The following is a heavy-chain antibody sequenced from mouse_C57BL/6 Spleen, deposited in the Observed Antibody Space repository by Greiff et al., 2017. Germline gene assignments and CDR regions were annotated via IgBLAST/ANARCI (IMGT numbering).Heavy chain of an antibody. CDR3: TTPYGSSPYYFDY. Sequence: VQLKESGAELVRPGASVKLSCTASGFNIKDYYMHWVQQRPEQGLEWIGRIDPEDGDTEYAPKFQGKATMTADTSSNTDYLQLSSLTSEDTAVYYCTTPYGSSPYYFDYWGQGTTLTVSS. CDR2: IDPEDGDT. D-gene: IGHD1-1*01. CDR1: GFNIKDYY. V-gene: IGHV14-1*01. J-gene: IGHJ2*01.